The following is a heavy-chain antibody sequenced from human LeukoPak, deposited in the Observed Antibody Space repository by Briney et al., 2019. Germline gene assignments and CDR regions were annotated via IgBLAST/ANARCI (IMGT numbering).Heavy chain of an antibody. Sequence: SETLSLTCTVSGGSISSSRYYWGWIRQPPGKGLEWIGTSYYSGRSYYNPSLKSRVTISIDSSKNQFSLRLTSVTDADTAVYYCAKSDHGFWTGYKRWGQGTLVTVSS. D-gene: IGHD3/OR15-3a*01. V-gene: IGHV4-39*01. CDR3: AKSDHGFWTGYKR. CDR1: GGSISSSRYY. CDR2: SYYSGRS. J-gene: IGHJ4*02.